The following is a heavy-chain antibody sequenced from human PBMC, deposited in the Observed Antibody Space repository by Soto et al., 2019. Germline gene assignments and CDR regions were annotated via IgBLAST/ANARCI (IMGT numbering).Heavy chain of an antibody. D-gene: IGHD4-4*01. V-gene: IGHV3-30*18. Sequence: SGGSLRLSCAASGFTFSSYGMHWVRQAPGKGLEWVAVISYDGSNKYYADSVKGRFTTSRDNSKKTLYLQMNSLRAEDTAVYYCAKVRPSRATVTTAIPYYYYGMDVWGQGTTVTVSS. CDR3: AKVRPSRATVTTAIPYYYYGMDV. CDR1: GFTFSSYG. CDR2: ISYDGSNK. J-gene: IGHJ6*02.